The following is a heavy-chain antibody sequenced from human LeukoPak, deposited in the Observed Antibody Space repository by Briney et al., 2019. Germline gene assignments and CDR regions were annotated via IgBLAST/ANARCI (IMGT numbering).Heavy chain of an antibody. CDR3: AKEGSSSWSQPLDY. V-gene: IGHV3-23*01. J-gene: IGHJ4*02. D-gene: IGHD6-13*01. CDR1: GFTFSSYA. CDR2: ISGSGGST. Sequence: GGSLRLSCAASGFTFSSYAMSWVRQAPGKGLEWVSAISGSGGSTYYADSVKGRFTISRDNSKNTLYLQTNSLRAEDTAVYYCAKEGSSSWSQPLDYWGQGTLVTVSS.